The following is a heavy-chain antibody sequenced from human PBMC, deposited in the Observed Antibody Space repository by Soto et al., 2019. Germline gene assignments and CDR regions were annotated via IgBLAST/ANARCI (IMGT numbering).Heavy chain of an antibody. D-gene: IGHD2-15*01. J-gene: IGHJ4*02. CDR1: GFIFSNYG. Sequence: QVQLVESGGGVVQPGGSLRLSCAASGFIFSNYGMHWVRQAPGKGLEWLAVIWYDGSNKYYADSVKGRFTISRDNSKNTLYLQMNSLRVDDTAVYYCARKPGEASGWGQGTLVTVSS. V-gene: IGHV3-33*01. CDR2: IWYDGSNK. CDR3: ARKPGEASG.